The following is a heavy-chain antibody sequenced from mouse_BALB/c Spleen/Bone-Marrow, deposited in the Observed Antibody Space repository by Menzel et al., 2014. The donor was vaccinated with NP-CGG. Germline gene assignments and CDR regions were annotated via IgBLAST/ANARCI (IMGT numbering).Heavy chain of an antibody. CDR1: GYIFTNYW. V-gene: IGHV1S81*02. CDR2: INPTNGRS. CDR3: ARRGDYYGAMDY. D-gene: IGHD1-1*01. Sequence: QVQLQQSGAELVKPGASVKLSCKASGYIFTNYWMHWVKQRPGQGLSWIGEINPTNGRSNYNEKFKSKATLTVDKSSSTAYMQLSSLTSVDSAVYYCARRGDYYGAMDYWGQGTSVTVSS. J-gene: IGHJ4*01.